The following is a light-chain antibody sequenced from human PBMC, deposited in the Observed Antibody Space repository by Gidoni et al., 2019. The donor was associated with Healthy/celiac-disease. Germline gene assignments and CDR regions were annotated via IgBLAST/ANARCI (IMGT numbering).Light chain of an antibody. J-gene: IGKJ1*01. CDR3: QQYGSSSWT. Sequence: EIVLTQSPGTLSLSPGERATLSCRASQSVSSSYLAWYQQKPGQAPRLLIYGASSRATGIPDRFSGSGSGTDFTLTISRLEPEDFAVYYCQQYGSSSWTFGQRDQGGNQT. V-gene: IGKV3-20*01. CDR1: QSVSSSY. CDR2: GAS.